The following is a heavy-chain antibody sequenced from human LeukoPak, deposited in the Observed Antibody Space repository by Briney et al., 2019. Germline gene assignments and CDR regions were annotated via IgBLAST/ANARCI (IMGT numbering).Heavy chain of an antibody. CDR3: ARDIVEVPAAPRNDAFDI. Sequence: GGSLRLSCAASGFTFSNYWMYWVRQAPGKGLEWVANIKQDGSEKYYVDSVKGRFTISRDNAKNSLYLQMNSLRAEDTAVYYCARDIVEVPAAPRNDAFDIWGQGTMVTVSS. CDR2: IKQDGSEK. D-gene: IGHD2-2*01. CDR1: GFTFSNYW. V-gene: IGHV3-7*04. J-gene: IGHJ3*02.